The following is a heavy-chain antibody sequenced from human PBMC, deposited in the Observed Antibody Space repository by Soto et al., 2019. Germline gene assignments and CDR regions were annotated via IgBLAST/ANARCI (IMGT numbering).Heavy chain of an antibody. CDR3: ARIAPDPPLFGVVIKVFDY. J-gene: IGHJ4*02. Sequence: ASETLSLTCAVSGYSISSGYYWGWIRQPPGKGLEWIGSIYHSGSTYYNPSLKSRVTISVDTSKDQFSLKLSSVTAADTAVYYCARIAPDPPLFGVVIKVFDYWAQGTLVTVSS. CDR2: IYHSGST. D-gene: IGHD3-3*01. V-gene: IGHV4-38-2*01. CDR1: GYSISSGYY.